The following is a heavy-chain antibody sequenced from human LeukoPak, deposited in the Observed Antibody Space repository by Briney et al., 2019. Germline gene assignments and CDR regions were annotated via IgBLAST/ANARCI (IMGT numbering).Heavy chain of an antibody. J-gene: IGHJ6*03. V-gene: IGHV1-69*05. Sequence: ASVKVSCKASGGTFSTSAISWVRQAPGQGLEWLGGIIPIFGAPDYAQKFQGRVTITTDDSTSTAYMELSSLKSEDTAIYYCARDLERQQSIGGNYYYSTDVWGEGTMVTVSS. CDR2: IIPIFGAP. D-gene: IGHD3-16*01. CDR3: ARDLERQQSIGGNYYYSTDV. CDR1: GGTFSTSA.